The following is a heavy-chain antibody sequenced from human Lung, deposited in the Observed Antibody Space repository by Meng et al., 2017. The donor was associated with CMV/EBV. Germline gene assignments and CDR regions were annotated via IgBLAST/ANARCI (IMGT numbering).Heavy chain of an antibody. CDR1: GFTFDDYA. J-gene: IGHJ4*02. CDR2: ISWDGGST. V-gene: IGHV3-43D*03. CDR3: AKDLTRAGLYYFDY. D-gene: IGHD6-13*01. Sequence: GRSLRLXCAASGFTFDDYAMHWVRQAPGKGLEWVSLISWDGGSTYYADSVKGRFAISRDNSKISLYMQMNSLRAEDNALYYCAKDLTRAGLYYFDYWGQGTLVTVSS.